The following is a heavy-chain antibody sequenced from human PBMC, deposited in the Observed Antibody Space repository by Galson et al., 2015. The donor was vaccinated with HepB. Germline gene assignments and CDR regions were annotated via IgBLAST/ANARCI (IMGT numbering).Heavy chain of an antibody. D-gene: IGHD6-6*01. Sequence: SLRLSCAASGFTFSSYAMHWVRQAPGKGLEWVAVISYDGSNKYYADSVKGRFTISRDNSKNTLYLQMNSLRAEDTAVYYCARDSPKQLALYMDVWGQGTTVTVSS. CDR3: ARDSPKQLALYMDV. CDR2: ISYDGSNK. J-gene: IGHJ6*02. CDR1: GFTFSSYA. V-gene: IGHV3-30-3*01.